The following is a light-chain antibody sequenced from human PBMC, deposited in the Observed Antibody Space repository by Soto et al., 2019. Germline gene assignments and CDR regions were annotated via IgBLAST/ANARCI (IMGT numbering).Light chain of an antibody. J-gene: IGKJ1*01. CDR3: QQYGSSPWT. CDR2: GAS. V-gene: IGKV3-20*01. Sequence: ETVLTQSPGTLSLSPGERATLSCRASQSIRSNYLARYRQTPGQAPRLLIYGASKRASGIADRFSGSGSGTDFTLIISRLEPEDFALYYCQQYGSSPWTFGQGTKVEIK. CDR1: QSIRSNY.